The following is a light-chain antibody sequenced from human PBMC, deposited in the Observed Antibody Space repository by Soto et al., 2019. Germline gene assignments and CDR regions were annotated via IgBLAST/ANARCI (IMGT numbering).Light chain of an antibody. J-gene: IGKJ1*01. V-gene: IGKV1-5*01. CDR2: DAS. Sequence: DLQITQSPSTLSASVGDIVTITCRARQSISSWLAWYQQKPGKAPKLLIYDASSLESGVPARFSGSGSWTEFTLTISSLQPDDFATYYCQQYNSYPWTFGQGTKVDIK. CDR1: QSISSW. CDR3: QQYNSYPWT.